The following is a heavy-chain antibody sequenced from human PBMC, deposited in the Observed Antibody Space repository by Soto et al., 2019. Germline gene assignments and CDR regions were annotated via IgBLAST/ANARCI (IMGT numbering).Heavy chain of an antibody. D-gene: IGHD3-22*01. Sequence: EVQLLESGGGLVQPGGSLRLSCAASGFTFSNYAMSWVRQAPGKGLEWVSAISDSDGSTYYADSVKGRFTISRDNSKNTLYLQMNSLRAEDTAVYHCAKDLTGIYYDRSGYLGAFDIWGQGTMVTVSS. CDR2: ISDSDGST. CDR3: AKDLTGIYYDRSGYLGAFDI. J-gene: IGHJ3*02. CDR1: GFTFSNYA. V-gene: IGHV3-23*01.